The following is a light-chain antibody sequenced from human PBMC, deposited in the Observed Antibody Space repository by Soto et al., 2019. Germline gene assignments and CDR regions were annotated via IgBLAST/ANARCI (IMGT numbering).Light chain of an antibody. CDR1: QSISSH. V-gene: IGKV1-39*01. CDR3: QQSYSTPIS. J-gene: IGKJ5*01. CDR2: TAS. Sequence: DILMTQSPSSLSASVGDTVTITCRASQSISSHLNWYQQKPGKAPNLLMYTASNLQSGVPSRFSGSGSGTDFTLTISSLQPEDFATYYCQQSYSTPISFGQGTRLEIK.